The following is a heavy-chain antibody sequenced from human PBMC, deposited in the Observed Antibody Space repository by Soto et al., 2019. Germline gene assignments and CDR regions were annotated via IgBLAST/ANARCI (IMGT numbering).Heavy chain of an antibody. CDR2: IKQDGSEK. CDR1: GFTFSSHW. D-gene: IGHD3-16*02. V-gene: IGHV3-7*01. Sequence: EVQLVESGGGLVQPGGSLRLSCAASGFTFSSHWMSWVRQAPGKGLEWLASIKQDGSEKHYVDSVKGRFTISRDNAKNSVYLQMNSLRVEDTAVYYCARVYYDYIWGSYPLVYWGQGTLVTVSS. CDR3: ARVYYDYIWGSYPLVY. J-gene: IGHJ4*02.